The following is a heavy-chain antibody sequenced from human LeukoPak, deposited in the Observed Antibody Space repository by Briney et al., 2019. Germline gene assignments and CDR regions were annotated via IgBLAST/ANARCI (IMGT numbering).Heavy chain of an antibody. D-gene: IGHD1-26*01. V-gene: IGHV3-33*01. CDR1: GVSFSGYA. CDR3: ARGQSVGWEIGVCDF. J-gene: IGHJ4*02. CDR2: IKYDASDE. Sequence: GGSLRLSCAVSGVSFSGYAMHWVRQAPGKGLEWVSLIKYDASDEYYADAVKGRFTISRDDSRNTLYLQMNSLRAEDTAVYYCARGQSVGWEIGVCDFWGQGSLVTVAS.